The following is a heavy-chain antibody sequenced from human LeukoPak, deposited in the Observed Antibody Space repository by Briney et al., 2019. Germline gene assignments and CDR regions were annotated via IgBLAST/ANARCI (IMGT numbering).Heavy chain of an antibody. J-gene: IGHJ6*03. CDR2: ITSSSGYI. D-gene: IGHD1-26*01. CDR1: GFNFRSYS. CDR3: ARDPYSGSYGNYYYYFMDV. V-gene: IGHV3-21*01. Sequence: GALRLSCVASGFNFRSYSMNWVRQAPGKGLEWVSSITSSSGYIYYADSVKGRFTISRDNAKNSLYLQMNSLRAEDAAVYYCARDPYSGSYGNYYYYFMDVWGKGTTVTISS.